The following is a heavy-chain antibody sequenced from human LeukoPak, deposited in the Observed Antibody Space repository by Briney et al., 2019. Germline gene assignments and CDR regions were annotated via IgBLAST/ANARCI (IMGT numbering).Heavy chain of an antibody. Sequence: QPGGSLRLSSAASGFTFSSYEMNWVRQAPGKGLEWVSYISSSGSTIYYADSVKGRFTISRDNAKNSLYLQMNSLRAEDTAVYYCARDKPALSSSWRGDYYYGMDVWGQGPTVTVSS. CDR3: ARDKPALSSSWRGDYYYGMDV. J-gene: IGHJ6*02. D-gene: IGHD6-13*01. V-gene: IGHV3-48*03. CDR2: ISSSGSTI. CDR1: GFTFSSYE.